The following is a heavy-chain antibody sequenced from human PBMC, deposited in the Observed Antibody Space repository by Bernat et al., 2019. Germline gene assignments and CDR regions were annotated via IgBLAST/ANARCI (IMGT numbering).Heavy chain of an antibody. CDR3: ARGASGWSSYYYYYMDV. V-gene: IGHV4-34*01. D-gene: IGHD6-19*01. CDR2: INHSGST. CDR1: GGSFSGYC. Sequence: QVQLQQWGAGLLKPSETLSLTCAVYGGSFSGYCWSWIRQPPGKGLEWIGEINHSGSTNYNPSLKSRGTISVDTSKNQFSLKLSSVTAADTAVYYCARGASGWSSYYYYYMDVWGKGTTVTVSS. J-gene: IGHJ6*03.